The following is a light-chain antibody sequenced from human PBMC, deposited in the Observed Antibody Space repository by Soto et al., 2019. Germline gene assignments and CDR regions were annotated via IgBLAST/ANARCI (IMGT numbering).Light chain of an antibody. J-gene: IGKJ4*01. CDR2: GAS. CDR3: QQYNEWPLT. Sequence: ETVMTQSPATLSVSPGERATLSCGACQSVSTNLAWYQQKPGQVPRLLIYGASTRASDIPARFSGSGSGTEFTLTISSLQSEDFAVYYCQQYNEWPLTFGGGTKVEIE. CDR1: QSVSTN. V-gene: IGKV3-15*01.